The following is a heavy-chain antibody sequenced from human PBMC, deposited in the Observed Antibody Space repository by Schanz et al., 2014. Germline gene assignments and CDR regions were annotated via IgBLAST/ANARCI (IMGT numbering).Heavy chain of an antibody. V-gene: IGHV3-7*01. J-gene: IGHJ4*02. CDR3: ARDDSPSTKPFDS. CDR2: IKQDGTEE. Sequence: EVQLLESGGDLVQPGGSLRLSCAASGFMFSSFWMGWIRQAPGKGLEWVATIKQDGTEEKYVDSVRGRFTISRDNAKNSLYLQMNSLRAEDTAVYYCARDDSPSTKPFDSWGQGTLVSVSS. CDR1: GFMFSSFW. D-gene: IGHD2-21*01.